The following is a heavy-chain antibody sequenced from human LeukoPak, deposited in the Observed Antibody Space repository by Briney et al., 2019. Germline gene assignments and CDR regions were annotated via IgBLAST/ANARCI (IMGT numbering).Heavy chain of an antibody. V-gene: IGHV3-23*01. CDR3: AKGGYYEIHQDP. Sequence: PGGSLRLSCAASGFTFSSYAMSWVRQAPGKGLEWVLGSRNSGESKYYAVTVRGRFTISTDNTKITLYMQNNGLGDEDTAVYYCAKGGYYEIHQDPWGQGTLVTVS. D-gene: IGHD3-22*01. CDR1: GFTFSSYA. J-gene: IGHJ5*02. CDR2: SRNSGESK.